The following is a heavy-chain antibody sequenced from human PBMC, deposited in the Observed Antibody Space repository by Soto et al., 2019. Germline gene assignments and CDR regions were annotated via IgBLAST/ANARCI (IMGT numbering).Heavy chain of an antibody. V-gene: IGHV1-69*01. Sequence: QVQLVQSGAEVKKPGSSVKVSCKSSGGTFSNYPISWVRQAPGQGLEWMGAIIPIFPTANYAQRFQGRVTITADGSTNTSYKELSSLRSDDTAVYYCARDRSYYHAPSGHFYFDSWGQGTLVTVSS. CDR1: GGTFSNYP. D-gene: IGHD3-22*01. CDR2: IIPIFPTA. CDR3: ARDRSYYHAPSGHFYFDS. J-gene: IGHJ4*02.